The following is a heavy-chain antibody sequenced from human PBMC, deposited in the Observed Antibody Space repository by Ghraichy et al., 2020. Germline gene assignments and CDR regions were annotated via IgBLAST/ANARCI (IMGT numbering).Heavy chain of an antibody. CDR3: VRVVPRKQAWLGYADF. V-gene: IGHV3-64D*06. J-gene: IGHJ4*02. Sequence: GGSLRLSCSASGFTFRTYAMYWVRQAPGKGLEFVSAIGSAGLSTYYAESVKGRFAISTDTSKNTPYLQMSSLRVEDTAVYYCVRVVPRKQAWLGYADFWGQGTLVTASS. CDR1: GFTFRTYA. CDR2: IGSAGLST. D-gene: IGHD5-18*01.